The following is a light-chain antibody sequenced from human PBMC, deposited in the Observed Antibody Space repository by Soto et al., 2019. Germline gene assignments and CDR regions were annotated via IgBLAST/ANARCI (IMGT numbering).Light chain of an antibody. CDR2: DNT. Sequence: QSVLTQPPSVSGAPGQRVTISCTGSSSNLGSGFDVQWYQQLPGTAPKLLIYDNTKRHSGVPDRFSGSKSGTSASLAITRLQADDEADYYCQSYDSSLSGVVFGGGTKVTVL. CDR3: QSYDSSLSGVV. J-gene: IGLJ2*01. V-gene: IGLV1-40*01. CDR1: SSNLGSGFD.